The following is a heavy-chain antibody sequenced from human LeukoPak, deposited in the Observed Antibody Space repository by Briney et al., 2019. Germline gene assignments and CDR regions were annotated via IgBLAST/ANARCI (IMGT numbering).Heavy chain of an antibody. CDR1: GFTFSSYA. CDR2: INDNGADT. J-gene: IGHJ6*03. CDR3: AHQGDDFWSGYHPYYMDV. D-gene: IGHD3-3*01. Sequence: QPGGSLRLSCAASGFTFSSYAMSWVRQAPGKGLKWVSTINDNGADTYYADSVKGRFTISRDNSKNTLYLQMNSLRAEDTAVYYCAHQGDDFWSGYHPYYMDVWGKGTTVTVSS. V-gene: IGHV3-23*01.